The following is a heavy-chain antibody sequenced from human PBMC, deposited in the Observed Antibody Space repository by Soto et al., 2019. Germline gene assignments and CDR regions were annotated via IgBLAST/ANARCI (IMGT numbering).Heavy chain of an antibody. J-gene: IGHJ4*02. V-gene: IGHV1-3*01. D-gene: IGHD1-1*01. CDR1: GYTFSAYA. CDR2: IDANNGKT. Sequence: GASVKGSCKASGYTFSAYAIHWVRQAPGQRPEWMGWIDANNGKTKYSEKFQGRVTITRDTSATTAYMELSRLSSEDTAVYHCARGRWTQRTADYYLDYWGQGTLVTVSS. CDR3: ARGRWTQRTADYYLDY.